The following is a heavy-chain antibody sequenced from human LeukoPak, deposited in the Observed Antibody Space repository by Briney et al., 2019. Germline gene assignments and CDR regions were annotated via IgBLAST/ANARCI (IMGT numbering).Heavy chain of an antibody. D-gene: IGHD3-10*01. J-gene: IGHJ3*02. V-gene: IGHV4-39*07. CDR3: ARAPLWFGDQDAFDI. CDR2: IYYSGST. CDR1: GGSISSSSYY. Sequence: PSETLSLTCTVSGGSISSSSYYWGWIRQPPGKGLEWIGSIYYSGSTYYNPSLKSRVTISVDKSKNQFSLKLSSVTAADTAVYYCARAPLWFGDQDAFDIWGQGTMVTVSS.